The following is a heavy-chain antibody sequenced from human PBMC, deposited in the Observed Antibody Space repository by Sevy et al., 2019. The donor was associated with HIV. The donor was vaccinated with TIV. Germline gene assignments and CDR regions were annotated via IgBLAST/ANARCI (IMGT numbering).Heavy chain of an antibody. Sequence: SETLSLTCTVSGGSISSGDYYWSWIRQPPGKGLEWIGYIYYSGSTYYNPSLKSRVTISVDTSKNQFSLKLSSVTAADTAVYYCAREANTVATILDVWGKWTTVTVSS. CDR2: IYYSGST. V-gene: IGHV4-30-4*01. CDR3: AREANTVATILDV. J-gene: IGHJ6*04. CDR1: GGSISSGDYY. D-gene: IGHD5-12*01.